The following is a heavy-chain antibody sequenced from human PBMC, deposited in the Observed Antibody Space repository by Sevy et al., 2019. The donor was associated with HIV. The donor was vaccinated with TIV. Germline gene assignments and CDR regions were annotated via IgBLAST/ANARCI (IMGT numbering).Heavy chain of an antibody. CDR2: ISYDGSNK. D-gene: IGHD6-13*01. CDR3: ARDAAEGPFGSSWFSNWLDP. CDR1: GFTFNSYS. V-gene: IGHV3-30*04. J-gene: IGHJ5*02. Sequence: GGSLRLSCVASGFTFNSYSMYWVRQAPGKGLEWVAAISYDGSNKYFADSLKGLFINSRDNSKNILYLQINSLRVQDTATYFCARDAAEGPFGSSWFSNWLDPWGQGTLVTVS.